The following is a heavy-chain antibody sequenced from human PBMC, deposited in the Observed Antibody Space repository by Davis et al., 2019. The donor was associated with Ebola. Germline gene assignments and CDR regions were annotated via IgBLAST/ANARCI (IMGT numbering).Heavy chain of an antibody. D-gene: IGHD1-26*01. CDR3: ARDLARGSYYGMDV. J-gene: IGHJ6*04. V-gene: IGHV3-33*01. CDR1: GFTFSSYG. Sequence: GGSLRLSCAASGFTFSSYGMHWVRQAPGKGLEWVAVIWYDGSNKYYADSVKGRFTISRDNSKNTLYLQMNSLRAEDTAVYYCARDLARGSYYGMDVWGKGTTVTVSS. CDR2: IWYDGSNK.